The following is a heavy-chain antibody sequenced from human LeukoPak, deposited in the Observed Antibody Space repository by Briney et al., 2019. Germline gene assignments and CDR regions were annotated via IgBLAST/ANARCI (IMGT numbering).Heavy chain of an antibody. V-gene: IGHV4-39*01. J-gene: IGHJ5*02. CDR2: IYYSGST. CDR3: ARHGWVGATNWFDP. D-gene: IGHD1-26*01. CDR1: GGSISSSSYY. Sequence: SETLSLTCTVSGGSISSSSYYWGWIRQPPGKGLEWIGSIYYSGSTYYNPSLKSRVTISVDTSKNQFSLKLSSVTAADTAVYYCARHGWVGATNWFDPWGQGTLVTVSS.